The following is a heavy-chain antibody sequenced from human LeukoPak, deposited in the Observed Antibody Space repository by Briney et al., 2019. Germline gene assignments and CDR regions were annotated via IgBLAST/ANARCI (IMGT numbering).Heavy chain of an antibody. CDR1: GFTFSSYS. D-gene: IGHD6-13*01. CDR3: ARDTIAAAGTGDFDY. CDR2: ISSSSSTI. Sequence: GGSLRLSCAASGFTFSSYSMNWVRQAPGKGLEWVSYISSSSSTIYYADSVKGRFTISRDNAKNSLYLQMNSLRAEDTAVYYCARDTIAAAGTGDFDYWGQGTLVTVSS. J-gene: IGHJ4*02. V-gene: IGHV3-48*01.